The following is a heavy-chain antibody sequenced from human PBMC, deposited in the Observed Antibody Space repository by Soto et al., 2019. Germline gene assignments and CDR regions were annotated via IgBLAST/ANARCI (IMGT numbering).Heavy chain of an antibody. J-gene: IGHJ4*02. CDR1: GGSISSGGYY. CDR2: IYYSGST. V-gene: IGHV4-31*03. D-gene: IGHD2-15*01. Sequence: SETLSLTCTVSGGSISSGGYYWSWIRQHPGKGLEWIGYIYYSGSTYYNPSLKSRVTISVDTSKNQFPLKLSSVTAADTAVYYCARGITRYCSGGSCFLTYYFDYWGQGTLVTVSS. CDR3: ARGITRYCSGGSCFLTYYFDY.